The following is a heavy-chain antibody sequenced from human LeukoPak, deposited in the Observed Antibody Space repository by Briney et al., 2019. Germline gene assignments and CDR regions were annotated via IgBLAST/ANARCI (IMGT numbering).Heavy chain of an antibody. Sequence: KSGGSLRLSCAASGFTVSDHYMSWIRQAPGKGPEWVSYLSSSGITIEYADSVKGRFTISRDNAKNSLYLQMNSLRAEDTAVYYCARVKEYQMLYGGFDPWGQGTLVTVSS. CDR3: ARVKEYQMLYGGFDP. CDR2: LSSSGITI. V-gene: IGHV3-11*04. CDR1: GFTVSDHY. D-gene: IGHD2-2*02. J-gene: IGHJ5*02.